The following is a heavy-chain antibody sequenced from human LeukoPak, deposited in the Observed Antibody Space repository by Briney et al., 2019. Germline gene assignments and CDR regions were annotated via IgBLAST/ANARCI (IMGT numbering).Heavy chain of an antibody. V-gene: IGHV5-51*01. CDR2: IYPGDSDS. D-gene: IGHD3-10*01. J-gene: IGHJ3*02. Sequence: GESLKISCKGSGYIFTSYWIGWVRQMPGKGLEGIGIIYPGDSDSRYSPSFQGQVTISADKSISTAYLQWSSLKASDTAMYYCARTETYYGAGSYYDAFDIWGQGTMVTVSS. CDR3: ARTETYYGAGSYYDAFDI. CDR1: GYIFTSYW.